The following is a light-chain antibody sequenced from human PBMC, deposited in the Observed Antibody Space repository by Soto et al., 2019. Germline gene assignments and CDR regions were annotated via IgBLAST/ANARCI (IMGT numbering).Light chain of an antibody. CDR2: AAS. J-gene: IGKJ4*01. CDR3: QQADSFPLS. CDR1: QSIYKW. Sequence: DIQMTQSPSPVSASIGGRVTISCRASQSIYKWLVWYQQKPGKAPKLLIYAASSLQSGVPSRFSGSGYGTDFTLTISSLQPEDFATYYCQQADSFPLSFGGGTKVEI. V-gene: IGKV1-12*01.